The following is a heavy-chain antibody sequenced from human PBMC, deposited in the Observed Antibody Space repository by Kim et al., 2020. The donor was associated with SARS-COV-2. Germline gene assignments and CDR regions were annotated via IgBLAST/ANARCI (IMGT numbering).Heavy chain of an antibody. V-gene: IGHV1-3*01. J-gene: IGHJ4*02. CDR3: ARGGVGGTNDY. Sequence: TKYSQKCQGRVTITRDTSASTAYMELSSLRSEDTAVYYCARGGVGGTNDYWGQGTLVTVSS. CDR2: T. D-gene: IGHD1-26*01.